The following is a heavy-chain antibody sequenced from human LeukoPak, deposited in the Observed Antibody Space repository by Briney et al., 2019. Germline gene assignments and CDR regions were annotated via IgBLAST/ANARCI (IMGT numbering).Heavy chain of an antibody. CDR1: GYSISSGYY. CDR2: IYHSGNT. CDR3: ALQPARRLSWFDP. D-gene: IGHD2-2*01. Sequence: SSETLSLTCTVSGYSISSGYYWGWIRQPPGKGLEWIANIYHSGNTYYNPSLKSRVTISVDTSRNQFSLRLSSVTAADTAVYYCALQPARRLSWFDPWGQGTLVTVSS. J-gene: IGHJ5*02. V-gene: IGHV4-38-2*02.